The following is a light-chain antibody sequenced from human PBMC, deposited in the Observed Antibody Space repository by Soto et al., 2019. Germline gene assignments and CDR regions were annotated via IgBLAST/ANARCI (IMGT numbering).Light chain of an antibody. Sequence: QSALTQPASVSGSPGQSISISCTGTSSDVGAYDRVSWYQHHPGKAPKLLIYEVTNRPSGVSTRFSGSKSANTASLTISGLQPEAEASYYCASYTRVDSWVFGGGTKVTVL. CDR3: ASYTRVDSWV. V-gene: IGLV2-14*01. J-gene: IGLJ3*02. CDR2: EVT. CDR1: SSDVGAYDR.